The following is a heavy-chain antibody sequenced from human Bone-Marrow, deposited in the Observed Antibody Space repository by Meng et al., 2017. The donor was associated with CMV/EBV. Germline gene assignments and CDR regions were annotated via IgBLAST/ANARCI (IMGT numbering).Heavy chain of an antibody. D-gene: IGHD6-13*01. Sequence: GGSLRLSCAASGFTFSNYWMSWVRQAPGKGLEWVANIKQDGSERYYVDSVKGRFTISRDNAKNSLYMQMNSLRAEDTAVYYCARGDYWAAAGTRSDYWGQGTLVTVSS. J-gene: IGHJ4*02. CDR1: GFTFSNYW. CDR3: ARGDYWAAAGTRSDY. CDR2: IKQDGSER. V-gene: IGHV3-7*01.